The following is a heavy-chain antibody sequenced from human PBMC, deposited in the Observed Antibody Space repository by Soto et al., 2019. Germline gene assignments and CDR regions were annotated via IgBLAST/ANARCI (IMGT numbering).Heavy chain of an antibody. CDR1: GGSISSGDYY. D-gene: IGHD6-6*01. V-gene: IGHV4-30-4*01. Sequence: SETLSLTCTVSGGSISSGDYYWSWIRQPPGKGLEWIGYIYYSGSTYYNPSLKSRVTISVDTSKNQFSLKLSSVTAADTAVYYCARDPVARPDFCDYYYGMDVWGQGTTVTV. CDR3: ARDPVARPDFCDYYYGMDV. CDR2: IYYSGST. J-gene: IGHJ6*02.